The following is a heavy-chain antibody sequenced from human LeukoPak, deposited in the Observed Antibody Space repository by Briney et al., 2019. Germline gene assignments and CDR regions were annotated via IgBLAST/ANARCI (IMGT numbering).Heavy chain of an antibody. CDR2: INHSGST. J-gene: IGHJ6*03. V-gene: IGHV4-34*01. Sequence: PSETLSLTCAVYGGSFSGYYWSWIRQPPGKGLEWIGEINHSGSTYYNPSLKSRVTISVDTSKNQFSLKLSSVTAADTAVYYCARVNSSSWYFYYYMDVWGKGTTVTVSS. CDR1: GGSFSGYY. CDR3: ARVNSSSWYFYYYMDV. D-gene: IGHD6-13*01.